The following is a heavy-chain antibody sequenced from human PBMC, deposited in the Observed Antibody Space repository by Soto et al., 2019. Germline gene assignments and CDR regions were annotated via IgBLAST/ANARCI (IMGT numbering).Heavy chain of an antibody. CDR2: ISSSSSYI. J-gene: IGHJ6*03. CDR3: ARGGGGGSSFKYYYYYYYMDV. CDR1: GFTFSSYS. Sequence: GSLRLSCAASGFTFSSYSMNWVRQAPGKGLEWVSSISSSSSYIYYADSVKGRFTISRDNAKNSLYLQMNSLRAEDTAVYYCARGGGGGSSFKYYYYYYYMDVWGKGTTVTVSS. V-gene: IGHV3-21*01. D-gene: IGHD2-15*01.